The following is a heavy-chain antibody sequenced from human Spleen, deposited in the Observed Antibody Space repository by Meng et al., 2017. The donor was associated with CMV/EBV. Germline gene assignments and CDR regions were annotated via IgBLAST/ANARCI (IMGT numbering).Heavy chain of an antibody. CDR3: AGLIVGNGGRGP. J-gene: IGHJ5*02. V-gene: IGHV4-61*01. Sequence: SETLSLTCIVSGGFVDSDNYHGSWIRQPPGKGLEWIGKTVYGQNTNYHPSLPSRLTISIDTSKNQFSLTLNSVTAADTAVYYCAGLIVGNGGRGPLGQGTLVTVSS. CDR2: TVYGQNT. D-gene: IGHD3-22*01. CDR1: GGFVDSDNYH.